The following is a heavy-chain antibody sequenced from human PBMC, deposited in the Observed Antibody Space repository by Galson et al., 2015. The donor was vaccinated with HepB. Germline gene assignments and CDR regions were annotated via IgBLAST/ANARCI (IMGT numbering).Heavy chain of an antibody. Sequence: SLRLSCAASGFTFNSYGMHWVRQAPGKGLEWVAVIWFDGNNKYYGDSVKGRFTISRDNSKSTLYLQMKSLRVEDTAVYYCARDACSGGSCYSGDWGQGTLVTVSS. CDR3: ARDACSGGSCYSGD. D-gene: IGHD2-15*01. CDR2: IWFDGNNK. V-gene: IGHV3-33*01. J-gene: IGHJ4*02. CDR1: GFTFNSYG.